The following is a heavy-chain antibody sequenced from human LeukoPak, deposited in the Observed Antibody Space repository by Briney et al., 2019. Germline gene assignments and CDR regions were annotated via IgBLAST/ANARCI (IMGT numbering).Heavy chain of an antibody. D-gene: IGHD2-15*01. J-gene: IGHJ3*02. V-gene: IGHV3-23*01. Sequence: GGSLRLSCAASGFTFSSYAMSWVRQAPGKGLEGVSAISGSGGSTYYADSVKGRFTISRDNAKNSLYLQMNSLRAEDTAVYYCARLLGHAFDIWGQGTMVTVSS. CDR2: ISGSGGST. CDR3: ARLLGHAFDI. CDR1: GFTFSSYA.